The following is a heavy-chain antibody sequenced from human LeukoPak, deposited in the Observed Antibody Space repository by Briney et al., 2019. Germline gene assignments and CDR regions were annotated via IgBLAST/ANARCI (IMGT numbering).Heavy chain of an antibody. V-gene: IGHV3-66*01. CDR3: ARVNYYDSSGYYAMEYFDY. J-gene: IGHJ4*02. D-gene: IGHD3-22*01. CDR2: IYSGGST. Sequence: GGSLRLSCAASGFTVSSNYMSWVRQAPGKGLEWVSVIYSGGSTYYADSVKGRFTISRDNSKNTLYLQMNSPRAEDTAVYYCARVNYYDSSGYYAMEYFDYWGQGTLVTVSS. CDR1: GFTVSSNY.